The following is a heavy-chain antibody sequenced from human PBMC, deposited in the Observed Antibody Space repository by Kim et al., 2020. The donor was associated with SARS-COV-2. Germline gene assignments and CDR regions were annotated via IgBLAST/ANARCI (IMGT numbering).Heavy chain of an antibody. V-gene: IGHV4-4*07. CDR3: ASGSTLANY. CDR2: GGT. Sequence: GGTNYNPSLKSRVTMSVDTSKNQFSLRLSSVTAADTAVYYCASGSTLANYWGQGTLVTVSS. D-gene: IGHD1-1*01. J-gene: IGHJ4*02.